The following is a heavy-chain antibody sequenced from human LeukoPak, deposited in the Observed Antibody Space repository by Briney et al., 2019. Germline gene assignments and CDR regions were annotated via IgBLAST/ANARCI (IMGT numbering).Heavy chain of an antibody. Sequence: ASVKVSCKASGYTFTGYYMHWVRQAPGQGLEWMGWINPNSGGTNYAQKFQGRVTMTRDTSISTAYMELSRLRSDDTAAYYCARDLGYCSSTSCHDAFDIWGQGTMVTVSS. J-gene: IGHJ3*02. V-gene: IGHV1-2*02. CDR1: GYTFTGYY. CDR2: INPNSGGT. CDR3: ARDLGYCSSTSCHDAFDI. D-gene: IGHD2-2*01.